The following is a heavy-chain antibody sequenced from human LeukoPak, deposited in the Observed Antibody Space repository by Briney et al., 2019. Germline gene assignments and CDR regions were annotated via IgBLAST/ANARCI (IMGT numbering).Heavy chain of an antibody. J-gene: IGHJ5*02. Sequence: VKVSCKASGXXXXSYXXNWVRXAXGQGLXWMGWXNPNSGNTGYAQKFQGRVTMTRDTSISTAYMELSSLTSEDTAVYYCARGRENFWSGYYEFDPWGQGTLVTVSS. CDR3: ARGRENFWSGYYEFDP. V-gene: IGHV1-8*01. D-gene: IGHD3-3*01. CDR1: GXXXXSYX. CDR2: XNPNSGNT.